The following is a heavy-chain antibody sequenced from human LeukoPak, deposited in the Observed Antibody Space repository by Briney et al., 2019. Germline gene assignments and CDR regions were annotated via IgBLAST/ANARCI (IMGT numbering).Heavy chain of an antibody. Sequence: SQTLSLTCAISGDSVSNNNAAWNWIRQSPSRGLEWLGRTYYRSKWYNDYAASVKSRITINPDTSKNQFSLQLNSVTPEDTAVYYCASDIVAPGLHFEYWGQGTLVTVSS. CDR2: TYYRSKWYN. CDR1: GDSVSNNNAA. CDR3: ASDIVAPGLHFEY. J-gene: IGHJ4*02. D-gene: IGHD6-13*01. V-gene: IGHV6-1*01.